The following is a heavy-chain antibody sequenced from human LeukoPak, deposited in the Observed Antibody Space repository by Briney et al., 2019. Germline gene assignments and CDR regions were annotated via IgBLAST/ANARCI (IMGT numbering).Heavy chain of an antibody. J-gene: IGHJ4*02. V-gene: IGHV4-59*01. D-gene: IGHD3-22*01. CDR2: IYYSGST. CDR1: GGSSSSYY. Sequence: PSETLSLTCTVSGGSSSSYYWSWIRQPPGKGLEWIGYIYYSGSTNYNPSLKSRVTISVDTSKNQFSLKLSSVTAADTAVYYCARGVEYYYDSSGYYPYYFDYWGQGTLVTVSS. CDR3: ARGVEYYYDSSGYYPYYFDY.